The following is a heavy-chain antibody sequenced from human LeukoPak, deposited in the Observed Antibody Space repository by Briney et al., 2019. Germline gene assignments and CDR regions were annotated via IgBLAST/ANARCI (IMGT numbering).Heavy chain of an antibody. Sequence: PGGSLRLSCTASGFTFGDYAMSWVRQAPGKGLEWVSAISGSGGSTYYADSVKGRFTISRDNSKNTLYLQMNSLRAEDTAVYYCARGGYCSSTSCYNHAFDIWGQGTMVTVSS. CDR3: ARGGYCSSTSCYNHAFDI. D-gene: IGHD2-2*02. CDR2: ISGSGGST. J-gene: IGHJ3*02. CDR1: GFTFGDYA. V-gene: IGHV3-23*01.